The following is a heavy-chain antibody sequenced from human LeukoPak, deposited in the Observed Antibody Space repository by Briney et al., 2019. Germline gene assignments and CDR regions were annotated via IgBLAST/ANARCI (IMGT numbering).Heavy chain of an antibody. CDR1: GYSISSGYY. D-gene: IGHD3-10*01. Sequence: NPSETLSLTCTASGYSISSGYYWGWIRQPPGKGLEWVGSVYHSESTYYNPSLKSRVTISVDTSKNQFSLKLSSVTAADTAVYYCARVGSGTYYSFFDYWGQGTLVAVSS. J-gene: IGHJ4*02. V-gene: IGHV4-38-2*02. CDR2: VYHSEST. CDR3: ARVGSGTYYSFFDY.